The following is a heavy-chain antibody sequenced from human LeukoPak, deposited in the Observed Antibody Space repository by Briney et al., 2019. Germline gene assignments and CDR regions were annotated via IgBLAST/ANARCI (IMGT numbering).Heavy chain of an antibody. D-gene: IGHD5-12*01. Sequence: PSETLSLTCAVYGGSFSGYYWSWIRQPPGKGLEWIGEINHSGSTNYNPSLKSRVTISVDTSKNQFSLKLSSVTAADTAVYYCARASSLVAHFDDWGQATLVTHSS. CDR1: GGSFSGYY. J-gene: IGHJ4*02. CDR3: ARASSLVAHFDD. V-gene: IGHV4-34*01. CDR2: INHSGST.